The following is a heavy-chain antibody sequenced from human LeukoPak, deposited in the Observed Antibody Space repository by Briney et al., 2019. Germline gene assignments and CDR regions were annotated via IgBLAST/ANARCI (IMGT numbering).Heavy chain of an antibody. CDR2: INPNSGGT. Sequence: GASVKVSCKASGYTLTDHYMHWVRQAPGQGLEWMGWINPNSGGTNYAQKFQGRVTMTRDTSISTAYMGLSRLRSDDTAVYYCARAMRYSSSPYTARTPNYWGQGTLVTVSS. J-gene: IGHJ4*02. CDR3: ARAMRYSSSPYTARTPNY. V-gene: IGHV1-2*02. D-gene: IGHD6-13*01. CDR1: GYTLTDHY.